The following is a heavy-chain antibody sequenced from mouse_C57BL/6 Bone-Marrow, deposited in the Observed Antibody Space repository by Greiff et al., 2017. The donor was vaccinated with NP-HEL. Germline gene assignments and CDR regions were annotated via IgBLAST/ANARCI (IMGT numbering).Heavy chain of an antibody. CDR1: GFSFNTYA. D-gene: IGHD2-4*01. J-gene: IGHJ4*01. Sequence: DVMLVESGGGLVQPKGSLKLSCAASGFSFNTYAMNWVRQAPGKGLEWVARIRSKSNNYATYYADSVKDRFTISRDDSESMLYLQMNNLKTEDTAMYYCVRQACRLRRGAMDYWCQGTSVTVSS. V-gene: IGHV10-1*01. CDR2: IRSKSNNYAT. CDR3: VRQACRLRRGAMDY.